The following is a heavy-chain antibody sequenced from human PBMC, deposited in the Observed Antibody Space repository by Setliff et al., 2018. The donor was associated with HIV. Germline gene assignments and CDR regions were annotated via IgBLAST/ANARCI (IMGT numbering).Heavy chain of an antibody. J-gene: IGHJ3*02. CDR3: ARSKTFYDFWGGYYTHSVFKI. CDR2: IFYSGIT. CDR1: GGSFTSRSYY. D-gene: IGHD3-3*01. V-gene: IGHV4-39*01. Sequence: PSETLSLTCTVSGGSFTSRSYYWGWIRQPPGKGLEWIGSIFYSGITYYNPSLKSRVTISVDTSKNQFSLNLTSVTAADTAVYYCARSKTFYDFWGGYYTHSVFKIWGLGTMVTVSS.